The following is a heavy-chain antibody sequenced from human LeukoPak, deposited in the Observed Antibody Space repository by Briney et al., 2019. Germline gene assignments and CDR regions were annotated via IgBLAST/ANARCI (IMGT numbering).Heavy chain of an antibody. CDR3: AKWGDFDVLTGYYVPDF. CDR1: GFTFSNYA. Sequence: GGSLRPSCAASGFTFSNYAMSWVRQAPGKGLEWVSAITGSGGNTYYADSVKGRFTISRDNSKNTLYLQMNSLRDEDTAVYYCAKWGDFDVLTGYYVPDFWGQGTLVTVSS. V-gene: IGHV3-23*01. CDR2: ITGSGGNT. D-gene: IGHD3-9*01. J-gene: IGHJ4*02.